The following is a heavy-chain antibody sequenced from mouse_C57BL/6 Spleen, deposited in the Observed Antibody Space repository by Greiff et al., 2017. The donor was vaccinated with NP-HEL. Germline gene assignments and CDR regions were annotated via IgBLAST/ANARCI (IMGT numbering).Heavy chain of an antibody. D-gene: IGHD1-1*01. CDR1: GYTFTDYE. CDR3: THYYGSSYGYFDV. J-gene: IGHJ1*03. Sequence: QVQLQQSGAELVRPGASVTLSCKASGYTFTDYEMHWVKQTPVHGLEWIGAIDPETGGTAYNQKFKGKAILTADKSSSTAYMELRSLTSEDSAVYYCTHYYGSSYGYFDVWGTGTTVTVSS. CDR2: IDPETGGT. V-gene: IGHV1-15*01.